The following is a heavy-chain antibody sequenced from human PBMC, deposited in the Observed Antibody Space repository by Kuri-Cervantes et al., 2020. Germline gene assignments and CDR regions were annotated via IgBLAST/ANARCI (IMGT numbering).Heavy chain of an antibody. CDR1: VFTFSTYA. CDR2: ISYDGYNK. D-gene: IGHD3-3*01. J-gene: IGHJ4*02. CDR3: AKVMRSLEWIPLDY. V-gene: IGHV3-30-3*01. Sequence: LPCAASVFTFSTYAMHWVRQAPGKGLEWVAVISYDGYNKYYADSVKGRFTISRDNSKNTLYLQMNNLRVEDTAMYYCAKVMRSLEWIPLDYWGQGALVTVSS.